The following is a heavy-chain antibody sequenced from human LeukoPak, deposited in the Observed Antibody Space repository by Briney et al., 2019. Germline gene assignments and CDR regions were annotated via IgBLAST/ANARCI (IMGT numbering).Heavy chain of an antibody. CDR2: TYYRSKWYN. J-gene: IGHJ4*02. CDR3: ARGVGATTGPFDF. V-gene: IGHV6-1*01. Sequence: PSQTLSLTSAISGVTVSSNPSAWHGLGQSPSRGLEWLGRTYYRSKWYNDYVVSVKSRITINPDTSKNQFYLQLNSVTPEDTAVYYCARGVGATTGPFDFWGQGTLVTVSS. D-gene: IGHD1-26*01. CDR1: GVTVSSNPSA.